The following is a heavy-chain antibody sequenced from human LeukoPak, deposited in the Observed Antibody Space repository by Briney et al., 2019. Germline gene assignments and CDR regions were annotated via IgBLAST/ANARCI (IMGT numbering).Heavy chain of an antibody. CDR2: MSSSSSYI. D-gene: IGHD2-15*01. CDR1: GFTFSSYS. Sequence: GGSLRLSCAASGFTFSSYSMNWVRQAPGKGLEGVSSMSSSSSYIYYADSVKGRFTISRDNANNSLYLQMNSLRAEDTAVYYCARGSRAGSGGSCSDYWGQGTLITVSS. V-gene: IGHV3-21*01. CDR3: ARGSRAGSGGSCSDY. J-gene: IGHJ4*02.